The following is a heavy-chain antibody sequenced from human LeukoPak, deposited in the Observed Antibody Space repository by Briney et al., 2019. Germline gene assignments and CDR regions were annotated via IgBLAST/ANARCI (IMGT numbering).Heavy chain of an antibody. D-gene: IGHD4-17*01. CDR2: IYYSGST. Sequence: SETLSLTCTVSGGSLSSGDYYWGWIRQPPGRGLEWIGYIYYSGSTYYNPSLKSRVTISVDTSKNQFSLKLSSVTAADTAVYYCAREDYGVFFDYWGQGTLVTVSS. CDR3: AREDYGVFFDY. V-gene: IGHV4-30-4*01. CDR1: GGSLSSGDYY. J-gene: IGHJ4*02.